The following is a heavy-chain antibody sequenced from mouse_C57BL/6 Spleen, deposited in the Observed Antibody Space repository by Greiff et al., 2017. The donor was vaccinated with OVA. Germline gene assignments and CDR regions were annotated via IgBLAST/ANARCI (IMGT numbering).Heavy chain of an antibody. CDR2: IDPSDSYT. D-gene: IGHD2-5*01. J-gene: IGHJ3*01. V-gene: IGHV1-69*01. CDR3: ARGDSNYVPY. CDR1: GYTFTSYW. Sequence: QVQLKQPGAELVMPGASVKLSCKASGYTFTSYWMHWVKQRPGQGLEWIGEIDPSDSYTNYNQKFKGKSTLTVDKSSSTAYMQLSSLTSEDSAVYYCARGDSNYVPYWGQGTLVTVSA.